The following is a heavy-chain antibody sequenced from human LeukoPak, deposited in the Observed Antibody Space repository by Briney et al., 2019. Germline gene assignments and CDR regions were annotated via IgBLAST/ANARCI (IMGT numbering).Heavy chain of an antibody. D-gene: IGHD3-3*01. CDR1: GGSISSGDYY. CDR3: ASARTSYYDFWSGQNT. J-gene: IGHJ5*02. Sequence: SETLSLTCTVSGGSISSGDYYWSWIRQPPGKGLEWIGYIYYSGSTYYNPSLKSRVTISVDTSKNQFSLKLSSVTAADTAVYYCASARTSYYDFWSGQNTWGQGTLVTVSS. V-gene: IGHV4-30-4*08. CDR2: IYYSGST.